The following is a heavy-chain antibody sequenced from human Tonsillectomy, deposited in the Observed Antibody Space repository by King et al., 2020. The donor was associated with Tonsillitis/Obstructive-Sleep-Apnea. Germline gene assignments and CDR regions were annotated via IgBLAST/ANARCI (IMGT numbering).Heavy chain of an antibody. V-gene: IGHV3-43*01. CDR2: ISWDGGST. CDR1: GFTFHDYT. J-gene: IGHJ6*03. Sequence: VQLVESGGVVVQPGGSLRLSCAASGFTFHDYTIHWVRQAPGKGLEWVSLISWDGGSTYYADSVKGRFTISRDNSNNSLYLQMNSLRTEDTALYYCAKDTGGYYMDVWGKGTTVTVSS. CDR3: AKDTGGYYMDV.